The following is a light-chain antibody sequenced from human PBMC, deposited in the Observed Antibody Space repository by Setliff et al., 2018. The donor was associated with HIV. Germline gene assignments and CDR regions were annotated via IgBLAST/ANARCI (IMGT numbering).Light chain of an antibody. Sequence: QSVLTQPASVSGSPGQSITISCTGTSSDVGGYIYVSWYQQHPGKAPKLMICDASKRPSGVSNRFSGSKSGNTASLTISGLQAEDEADYYCSSYTSSSTGPYVFGTGTKVTVL. J-gene: IGLJ1*01. V-gene: IGLV2-14*01. CDR3: SSYTSSSTGPYV. CDR2: DAS. CDR1: SSDVGGYIY.